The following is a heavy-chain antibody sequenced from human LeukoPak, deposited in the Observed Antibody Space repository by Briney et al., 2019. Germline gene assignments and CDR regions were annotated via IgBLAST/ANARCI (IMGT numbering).Heavy chain of an antibody. CDR2: IRGNGDRT. J-gene: IGHJ4*02. V-gene: IGHV3-23*01. CDR3: AKGQELDDGVFDS. D-gene: IGHD1-1*01. Sequence: GGSLRLSCAASGFTFSNYEMNWVRQAPGKGLEWVSTIRGNGDRTHYADSVKGRFTISRDNSKNTLYLQMNSLRGEDSAIYYCAKGQELDDGVFDSWGQGTLVTVSS. CDR1: GFTFSNYE.